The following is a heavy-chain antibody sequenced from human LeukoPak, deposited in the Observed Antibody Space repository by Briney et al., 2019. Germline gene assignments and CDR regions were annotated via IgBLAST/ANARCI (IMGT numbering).Heavy chain of an antibody. CDR2: INDRGHT. CDR3: ARDPTTVVTTPYYFDF. D-gene: IGHD4-23*01. J-gene: IGHJ4*02. CDR1: GGSFSGYH. Sequence: SETLSLTCAVHGGSFSGYHWNWVRQFPGKGLEWIGEINDRGHTNYNPSLESRVTISVDTSKKQFSLKLSSVAAADTAVYYCARDPTTVVTTPYYFDFWGQGTLVTVSS. V-gene: IGHV4-34*01.